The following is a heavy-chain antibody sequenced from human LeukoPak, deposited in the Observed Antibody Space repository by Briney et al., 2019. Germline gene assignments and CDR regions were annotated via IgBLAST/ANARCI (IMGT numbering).Heavy chain of an antibody. CDR1: GGTFSGYA. CDR2: IIPIFDTT. J-gene: IGHJ4*02. Sequence: ASVKVSCKVSGGTFSGYALSRVRQAPGHGLEWMGGIIPIFDTTNYAPKFQGRVSITTDESTNTTYMELTSLTSEDTAIYYCATDKEVAGLFDYWGQGTLVSVSS. V-gene: IGHV1-69*05. D-gene: IGHD6-19*01. CDR3: ATDKEVAGLFDY.